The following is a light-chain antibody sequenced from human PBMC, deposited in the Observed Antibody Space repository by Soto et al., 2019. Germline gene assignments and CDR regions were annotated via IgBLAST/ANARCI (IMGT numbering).Light chain of an antibody. Sequence: QSALTQPASVSGSPGQSITISCTGSQSDIGFYHYVSWYQQHPGKAPKLMLSEVSIRPSGVSSRFSGSRAGNTASLTISGLQPEDEADYYCSAYTTSDTLVFGGGTKVTVL. V-gene: IGLV2-14*01. J-gene: IGLJ2*01. CDR2: EVS. CDR3: SAYTTSDTLV. CDR1: QSDIGFYHY.